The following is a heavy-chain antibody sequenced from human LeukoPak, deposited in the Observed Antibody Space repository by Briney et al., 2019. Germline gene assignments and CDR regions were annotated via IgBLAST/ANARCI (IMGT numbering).Heavy chain of an antibody. CDR1: GFTFSSYA. CDR3: AKERKVAGVLFDY. Sequence: GASLRLSCAASGFTFSSYAMSWVRQAPGRGLEWVSAISGSGGSTYYADSVKGRFTISRDNSKNTLYLQMNSLRAEDTAVYDCAKERKVAGVLFDYWGQGTLVTVSS. CDR2: ISGSGGST. J-gene: IGHJ4*02. V-gene: IGHV3-23*01. D-gene: IGHD6-19*01.